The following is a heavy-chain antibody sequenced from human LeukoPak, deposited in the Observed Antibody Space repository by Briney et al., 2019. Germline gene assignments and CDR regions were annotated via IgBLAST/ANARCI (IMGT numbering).Heavy chain of an antibody. J-gene: IGHJ1*01. Sequence: PGGSLRLSCAASGFTFSSYWMHWVRQAPGKGLVWVSRIKSDGSTNYAESVKGRFTISRDNAKNTVSPQMNSLRAEDTGVYYCARAPSEIGGYYPEYFRHWGQGTLVTVSS. CDR2: IKSDGST. V-gene: IGHV3-74*01. CDR3: ARAPSEIGGYYPEYFRH. CDR1: GFTFSSYW. D-gene: IGHD3-22*01.